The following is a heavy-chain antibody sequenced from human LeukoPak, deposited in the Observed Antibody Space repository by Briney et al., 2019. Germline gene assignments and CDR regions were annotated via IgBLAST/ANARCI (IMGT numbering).Heavy chain of an antibody. J-gene: IGHJ3*02. CDR3: ARVPGDADAFDI. CDR1: GGSISSSSYY. CDR2: IYYSGST. V-gene: IGHV4-39*07. D-gene: IGHD3-10*01. Sequence: SETLSLTCTVSGGSISSSSYYWGWIRQPPGTGLEWIGSIYYSGSTYYNPSLKSRVTISVATSKNQFSLRLSSVTAADTAVYYCARVPGDADAFDIWGQGTMVTVSS.